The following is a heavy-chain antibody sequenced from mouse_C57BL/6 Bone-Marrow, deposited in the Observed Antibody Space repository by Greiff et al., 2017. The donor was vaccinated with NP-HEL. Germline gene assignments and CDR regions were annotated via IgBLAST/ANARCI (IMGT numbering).Heavy chain of an antibody. CDR2: IYPRSGNT. CDR1: GYTFTSYG. Sequence: VKLVESGAELARPGASVKLSCKASGYTFTSYGISWVKQRTGQGLEWIGEIYPRSGNTYYNEKFKGKATLTADKSSSTAYMELRSLTSEDSAVYFCARSPLYYFDYWGQGTTLTVSS. J-gene: IGHJ2*01. V-gene: IGHV1-81*01. CDR3: ARSPLYYFDY.